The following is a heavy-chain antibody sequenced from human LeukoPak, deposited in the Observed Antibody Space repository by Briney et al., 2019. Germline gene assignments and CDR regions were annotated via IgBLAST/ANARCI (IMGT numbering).Heavy chain of an antibody. D-gene: IGHD5-24*01. V-gene: IGHV1-8*01. CDR3: ARGIRRDGYNFPY. CDR2: MNPNSGNT. J-gene: IGHJ4*02. Sequence: ASVKVSCRASGYTFTSYDINWVRQATGQGLEWMGWMNPNSGNTGYAQKFQGRVTMTRNTSISTAYMELSSLRSEDTAVYYCARGIRRDGYNFPYWGQGTLVTVSS. CDR1: GYTFTSYD.